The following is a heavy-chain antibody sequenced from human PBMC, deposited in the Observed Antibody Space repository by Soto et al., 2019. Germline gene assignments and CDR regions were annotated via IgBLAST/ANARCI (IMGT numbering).Heavy chain of an antibody. Sequence: PSETLSLTCTVSGGSISSYYWSWIRQPPGKGLEWIGYIYYSGSTNYNPSLKSRVTISVDTSKNQFSLKLSSVTAAGTAVYYCARHRARRFLEWSLPQRGWFDPWGKGTLVTVSS. D-gene: IGHD3-3*01. CDR2: IYYSGST. CDR1: GGSISSYY. CDR3: ARHRARRFLEWSLPQRGWFDP. V-gene: IGHV4-59*08. J-gene: IGHJ5*02.